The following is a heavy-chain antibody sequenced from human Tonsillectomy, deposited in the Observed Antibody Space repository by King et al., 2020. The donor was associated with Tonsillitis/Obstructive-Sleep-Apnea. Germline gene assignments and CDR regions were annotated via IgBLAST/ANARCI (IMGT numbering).Heavy chain of an antibody. J-gene: IGHJ3*02. CDR3: ASGYDLVSAFDI. Sequence: VQLQQWGAGLLKPSETLSLTCAVFGGSFTGYYWSWIRQAPGKGLEWIGEINHSQYTSYNPSLKSRVTISADTSKNQFSLKLTSVTAADTAVYYCASGYDLVSAFDIWGQGTMVTVSS. CDR2: INHSQYT. V-gene: IGHV4-34*01. CDR1: GGSFTGYY. D-gene: IGHD5-12*01.